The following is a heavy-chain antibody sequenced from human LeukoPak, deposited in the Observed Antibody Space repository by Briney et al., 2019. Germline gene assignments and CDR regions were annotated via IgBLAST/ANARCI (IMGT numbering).Heavy chain of an antibody. J-gene: IGHJ6*03. CDR2: INPNSGGT. CDR1: GYTFTGYY. D-gene: IGHD6-13*01. CDR3: ARERGVPRSSSSWPKPPYYYMDV. Sequence: ASVKVSCKASGYTFTGYYMHWVRQAPGQGLEWMGRINPNSGGTNYAQKFQGRVTMTRDTSISTAYMELSRLRSDDTAVYYCARERGVPRSSSSWPKPPYYYMDVWGKGTTVTVSS. V-gene: IGHV1-2*06.